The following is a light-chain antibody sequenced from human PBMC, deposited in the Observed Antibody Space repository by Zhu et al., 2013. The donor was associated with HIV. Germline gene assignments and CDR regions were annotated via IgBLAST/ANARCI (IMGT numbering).Light chain of an antibody. CDR3: QQYGNSPGLT. Sequence: DIQMTQSPSTLSTSVGDRVTITCRANQSIGNLLAWYQQKPGIAPKLLIYRASGLQSGVPSRFSGSGSGTDFTLTISRLEPEDFAVYYCQQYGNSPGLTFGGGTKVEVK. J-gene: IGKJ4*01. V-gene: IGKV1-5*03. CDR2: RAS. CDR1: QSIGNL.